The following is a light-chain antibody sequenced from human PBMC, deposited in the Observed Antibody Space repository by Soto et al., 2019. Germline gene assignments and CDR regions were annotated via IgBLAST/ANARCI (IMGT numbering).Light chain of an antibody. J-gene: IGKJ1*01. V-gene: IGKV3-20*01. CDR2: AAS. CDR1: QNVNSSF. Sequence: EIVLTQSPVTLSLSPGERATLSCRASQNVNSSFLAWYQQKPGQAPSLLIYAASTRATGIPDRFSGSGSGTDFTFTISRLEPEDFAAYYCQQYDSSRWTFGQGTKVEIK. CDR3: QQYDSSRWT.